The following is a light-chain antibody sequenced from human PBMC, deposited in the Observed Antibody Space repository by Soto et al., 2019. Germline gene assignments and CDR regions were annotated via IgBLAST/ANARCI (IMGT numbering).Light chain of an antibody. J-gene: IGLJ1*01. CDR2: EVS. V-gene: IGLV2-14*01. CDR1: SSDVGGYNY. Sequence: QSVLTQPASVSGSPGQSITISCTGTSSDVGGYNYVSWYQQHPGKAPKLMFYEVSNRPSGVSNRFSGSKSGNTASLTISGLQSEDEADYYCSSYTTSSDIIYVFGSGKTVNVL. CDR3: SSYTTSSDIIYV.